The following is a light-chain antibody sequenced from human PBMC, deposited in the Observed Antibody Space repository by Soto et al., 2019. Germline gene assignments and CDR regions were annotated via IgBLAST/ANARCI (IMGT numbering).Light chain of an antibody. CDR2: RTS. CDR3: QQYNNWTRAT. J-gene: IGKJ4*01. CDR1: QSISSN. Sequence: IVITQSPSTLSVSQGERATLSCRVSQSISSNLAWYQQKPGQAPRLLMFRTSSRATGFPARFSGSGSGTEFNLTISSLQSEDFGVYYCQQYNNWTRATFGGGTKVDIK. V-gene: IGKV3-15*01.